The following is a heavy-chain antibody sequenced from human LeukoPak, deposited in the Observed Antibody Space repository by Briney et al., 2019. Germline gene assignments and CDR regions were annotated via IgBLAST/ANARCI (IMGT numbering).Heavy chain of an antibody. V-gene: IGHV3-21*01. CDR2: ISSSSNYI. Sequence: GGSLRLSCAASGFTFSSYTMNWVRQAPGKGLEWVSSISSSSNYIYYADSVKGRFTISRDNAKNSLYLQMNRLRAEDTAVYYCARYSGYDSTYFDYWGQGTLVTVSS. J-gene: IGHJ4*02. CDR3: ARYSGYDSTYFDY. CDR1: GFTFSSYT. D-gene: IGHD5-12*01.